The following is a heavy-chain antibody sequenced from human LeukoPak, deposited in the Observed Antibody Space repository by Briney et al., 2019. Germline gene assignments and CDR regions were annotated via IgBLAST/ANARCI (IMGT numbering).Heavy chain of an antibody. CDR3: ARQDYYDSPSHY. D-gene: IGHD3-22*01. CDR1: GYTFTSYY. V-gene: IGHV1-18*04. CDR2: ISAYNGNT. J-gene: IGHJ4*02. Sequence: ASVKVSCKASGYTFTSYYMHWVRQAPGQGLEWMGWISAYNGNTNYAQKLQGRVTMTTDTSTSTAYMELRSLRSDDTAVYYCARQDYYDSPSHYWGQGTLVTVSS.